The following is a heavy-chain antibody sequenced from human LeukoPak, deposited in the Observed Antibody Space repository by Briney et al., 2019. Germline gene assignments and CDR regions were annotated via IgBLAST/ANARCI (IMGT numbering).Heavy chain of an antibody. J-gene: IGHJ4*02. CDR2: ISSSGSTI. CDR3: ASSGSYSTFDY. V-gene: IGHV3-48*03. CDR1: GFTFSSYE. Sequence: GGSLRLSCAASGFTFSSYEMNWVRQAPGKGLEWVSYISSSGSTIYYADSVKGRFTISRDNAKNSLYLQMNSLRAEDTAVYYCASSGSYSTFDYWGQGTLVTVSS. D-gene: IGHD3-10*01.